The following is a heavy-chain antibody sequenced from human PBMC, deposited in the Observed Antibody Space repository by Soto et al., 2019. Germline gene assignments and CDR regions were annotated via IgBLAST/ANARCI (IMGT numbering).Heavy chain of an antibody. CDR2: IRYDGSDE. CDR3: ARDGVGATTFFGFLDY. CDR1: ASIFKGHG. Sequence: QVQLVESGGGVVPPGGSLRLSCAASASIFKGHGMHWVRQAPGKGLEWVAIIRYDGSDEHYGDSVEGRFTISRDNSKNMLYLQMNSLRAEDTAVYYCARDGVGATTFFGFLDYWGQGTLVTVSS. J-gene: IGHJ4*02. V-gene: IGHV3-33*08. D-gene: IGHD1-26*01.